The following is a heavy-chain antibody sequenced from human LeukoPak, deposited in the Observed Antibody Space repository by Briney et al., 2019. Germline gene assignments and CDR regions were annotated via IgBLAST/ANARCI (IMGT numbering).Heavy chain of an antibody. CDR3: AKPRFGYCSSSNCYSWFDP. J-gene: IGHJ5*01. CDR2: INPNSCDT. V-gene: IGHV1-2*02. CDR1: GYTFTGYY. Sequence: ASVKVSYKASGYTFTGYYMLWVRQAPGQGLEWMGWINPNSCDTNYTQKFQGRVTMTRDPSISTAYMELSRLRSDDTAVYYCAKPRFGYCSSSNCYSWFDPCGQGTLVTVSS. D-gene: IGHD2-2*03.